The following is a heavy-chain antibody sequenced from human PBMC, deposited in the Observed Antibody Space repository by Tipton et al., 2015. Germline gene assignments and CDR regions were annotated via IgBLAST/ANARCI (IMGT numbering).Heavy chain of an antibody. V-gene: IGHV3-11*01. D-gene: IGHD4-11*01. CDR2: ISTNGNTI. CDR3: TRYSRTYPWYFDY. Sequence: SLRLSCAASGFTFSDYYMSWIRQAPGKGLEWVSYISTNGNTIYYADSVKGRFTISRDNAKTSLYLEMNSLRAEDTAVYYRTRYSRTYPWYFDYWGQGTLVTVSS. J-gene: IGHJ4*02. CDR1: GFTFSDYY.